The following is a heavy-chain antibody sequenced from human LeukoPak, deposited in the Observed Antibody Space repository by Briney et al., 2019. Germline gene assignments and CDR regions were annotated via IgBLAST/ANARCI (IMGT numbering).Heavy chain of an antibody. CDR1: GFTFSSYA. CDR3: AKDIRITMIVVVITTCCAFDI. V-gene: IGHV3-23*01. J-gene: IGHJ3*02. CDR2: ISGSGGST. D-gene: IGHD3-22*01. Sequence: GGSLRLSCAASGFTFSSYAMSWVRQAPGKGLERVSAISGSGGSTYYADSVKGRFTISRDNSKNTLYPQMNSLRAEDTAVYYCAKDIRITMIVVVITTCCAFDIWGQGTMVTVSS.